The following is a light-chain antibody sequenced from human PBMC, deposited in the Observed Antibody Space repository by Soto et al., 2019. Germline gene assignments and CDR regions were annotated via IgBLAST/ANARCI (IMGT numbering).Light chain of an antibody. Sequence: EIVLTQSPGTLSLSPGERATLSCRASHIVASSSIAWYQQRLGQAPRLLIYGASNRATGIPDRFSGSGSGTDFTLTISSLQPEDFAVYYCQQRSNWPDAFGQGTRLQIK. CDR2: GAS. J-gene: IGKJ5*01. V-gene: IGKV3D-20*02. CDR1: HIVASSS. CDR3: QQRSNWPDA.